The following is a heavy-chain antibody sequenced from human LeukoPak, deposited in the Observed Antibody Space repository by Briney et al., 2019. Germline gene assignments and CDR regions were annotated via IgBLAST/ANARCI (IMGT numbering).Heavy chain of an antibody. J-gene: IGHJ2*01. D-gene: IGHD2-8*02. Sequence: GGSLRLSCAGSGFIFNSHWMTWVRQAPGMGLEWVGNIRQDGDEKFYADSVRGRFTTSRDNAKNSLYLHLNSLRAEDTAIYYCARVRTEWYIDLWGRGTLVTVSP. V-gene: IGHV3-7*01. CDR3: ARVRTEWYIDL. CDR2: IRQDGDEK. CDR1: GFIFNSHW.